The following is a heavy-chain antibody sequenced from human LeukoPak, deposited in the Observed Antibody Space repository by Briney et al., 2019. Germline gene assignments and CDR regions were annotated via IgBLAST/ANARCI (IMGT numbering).Heavy chain of an antibody. CDR1: GYSFTSCW. CDR2: IYPGDSDT. D-gene: IGHD6-13*01. V-gene: IGHV5-51*01. J-gene: IGHJ5*02. CDR3: ARHERGLISSSWYA. Sequence: GESLKISCKGSGYSFTSCWIGWVRQMPGKVLQRMGFIYPGDSDTRYSPSFQGQVTISADKSISTAYLQWSSLKASDTAMYYCARHERGLISSSWYAWGQGTLVTVSS.